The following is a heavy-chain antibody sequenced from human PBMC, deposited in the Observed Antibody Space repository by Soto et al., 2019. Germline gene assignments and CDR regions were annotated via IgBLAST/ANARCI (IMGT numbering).Heavy chain of an antibody. CDR1: GGSISSGGYY. Sequence: QVQLQESGPGLVKPSQTLSLTCTVSGGSISSGGYYWSWIRQHPGKGLEWIGYIYYSGSTYYNRSLKSRVTISVDTSKNQFSLKLSSVTAADTAVYYCARAKKGIAAAENWFDPWGQGTLVTVSS. J-gene: IGHJ5*02. V-gene: IGHV4-31*03. CDR3: ARAKKGIAAAENWFDP. D-gene: IGHD6-13*01. CDR2: IYYSGST.